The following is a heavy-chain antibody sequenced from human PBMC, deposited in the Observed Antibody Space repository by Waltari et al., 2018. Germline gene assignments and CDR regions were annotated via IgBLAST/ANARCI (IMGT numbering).Heavy chain of an antibody. J-gene: IGHJ6*02. CDR3: ARELVVVVAHLVWYYYGMDV. Sequence: QVQLQQWGAGLLKPSETLSLTCAVYGGSFSGYYWSWIRQPPGKGREWIGEINHSGSTNYNPSLKSRVTISVETSKNQFSLKLSSVTAADTAVYYCARELVVVVAHLVWYYYGMDVWGQGTTVIVSS. V-gene: IGHV4-34*01. D-gene: IGHD2-15*01. CDR2: INHSGST. CDR1: GGSFSGYY.